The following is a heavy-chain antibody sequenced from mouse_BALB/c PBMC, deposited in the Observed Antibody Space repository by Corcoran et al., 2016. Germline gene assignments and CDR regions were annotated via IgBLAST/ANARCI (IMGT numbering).Heavy chain of an antibody. D-gene: IGHD2-2*01. J-gene: IGHJ1*01. CDR3: MRYGYGYWYCDV. CDR2: INSDGSAI. V-gene: IGHV11-2*02. CDR1: GFTFSGFW. Sequence: EVQLLETGGGLVQPGGSRGLSCEGSGFTFSGFWMSWVRQTPGKTLEWIGDINSDGSAINYAPSIKDRFTIFRDNDKSTLYLQMSNVRSEDTATYVCMRYGYGYWYCDVWGAGTTVTVSS.